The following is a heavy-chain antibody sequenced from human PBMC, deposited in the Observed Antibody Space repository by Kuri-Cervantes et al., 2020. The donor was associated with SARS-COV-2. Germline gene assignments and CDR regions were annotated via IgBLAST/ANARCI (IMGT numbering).Heavy chain of an antibody. V-gene: IGHV3-48*01. D-gene: IGHD5-12*01. J-gene: IGHJ4*02. CDR1: GFTFSSYS. CDR2: ISPDGTTT. Sequence: GGSLRLSCAASGFTFSSYSMNWVRQAPGKGLEWLAYISPDGTTTFYADSMRGRFTISRDNGENSMYLQMDNLRAEDTALYLCAVSVGWLRHRSFDYWGPGSLDTVSS. CDR3: AVSVGWLRHRSFDY.